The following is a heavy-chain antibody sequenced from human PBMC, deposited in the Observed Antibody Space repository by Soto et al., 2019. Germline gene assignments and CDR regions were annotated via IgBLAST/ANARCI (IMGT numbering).Heavy chain of an antibody. J-gene: IGHJ4*02. Sequence: GGSLRLSCAASGFTFRSYWMSWVRQAPGKGLEWVANIKQDGSEKYYVDSVKGRFTISRDNAKNSLYLQMNSLRAEDTAVYYCARDSNILTGYYTGRVDYWGQGT. D-gene: IGHD3-9*01. CDR3: ARDSNILTGYYTGRVDY. CDR2: IKQDGSEK. CDR1: GFTFRSYW. V-gene: IGHV3-7*01.